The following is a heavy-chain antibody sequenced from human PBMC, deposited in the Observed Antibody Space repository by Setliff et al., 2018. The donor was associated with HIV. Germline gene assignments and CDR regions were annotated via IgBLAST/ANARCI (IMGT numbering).Heavy chain of an antibody. Sequence: SETLSPTCTVSGGSISSGSYYWSWIRQPAGKGLEWIGRIYTSGSTNYNPSLKSRVTMSVDTSKNQFSLKLSSVTAADTAVYYCARDSVVVITLDAFDIWGQGTMVTVSS. D-gene: IGHD3-22*01. CDR2: IYTSGST. J-gene: IGHJ3*02. CDR3: ARDSVVVITLDAFDI. V-gene: IGHV4-61*02. CDR1: GGSISSGSYY.